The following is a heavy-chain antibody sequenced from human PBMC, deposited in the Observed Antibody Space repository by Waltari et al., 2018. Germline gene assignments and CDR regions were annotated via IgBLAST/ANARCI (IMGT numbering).Heavy chain of an antibody. J-gene: IGHJ3*02. D-gene: IGHD2-21*01. CDR1: GYIFINYF. Sequence: QVNLVQSGADVRKPGASVTVSCTASGYIFINYFIHWVRQAPGQGLEWIGRINCRNGGTDYAQKFQGRVTWTRDTSISTAYMELSGLTLDDTAIYYCTVIAGDFDIWGPGTMVTASS. V-gene: IGHV1-2*06. CDR3: TVIAGDFDI. CDR2: INCRNGGT.